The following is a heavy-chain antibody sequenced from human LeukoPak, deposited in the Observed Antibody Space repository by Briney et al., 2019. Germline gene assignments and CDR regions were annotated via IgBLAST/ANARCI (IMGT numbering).Heavy chain of an antibody. CDR1: GFTFSTSW. V-gene: IGHV3-7*01. CDR3: ATSFSYAFDC. J-gene: IGHJ4*02. CDR2: IRGDGNDK. Sequence: GGSLTLSCAASGFTFSTSWMTWVRQAPGKGLEWVANIRGDGNDKQYAGSVQGRFSISRANAKDSVYLQMNSLRAEDTAVYYCATSFSYAFDCRGQGILVTVSS. D-gene: IGHD2/OR15-2a*01.